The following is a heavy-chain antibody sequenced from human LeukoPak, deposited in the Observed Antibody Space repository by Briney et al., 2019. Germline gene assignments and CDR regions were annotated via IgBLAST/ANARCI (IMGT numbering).Heavy chain of an antibody. D-gene: IGHD2-15*01. J-gene: IGHJ3*02. V-gene: IGHV3-23*01. CDR3: AKLEGEVVTPYDAFDI. CDR1: GFTVSSNY. CDR2: ISGSGGST. Sequence: PGGSLRLSCAASGFTVSSNYMSWVRQAPGKGLEWVSAISGSGGSTYYADSVKGRFTISRDNSKNTLYLQMNSLRAEDTAVYYCAKLEGEVVTPYDAFDIWGQGTMVTVSS.